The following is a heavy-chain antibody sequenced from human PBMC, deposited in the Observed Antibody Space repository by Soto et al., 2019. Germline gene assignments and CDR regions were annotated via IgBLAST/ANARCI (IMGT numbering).Heavy chain of an antibody. Sequence: QVQLEQSGAEVKKPGASVKVSCKASGYTFTSYGISWVRQAPGQGLEWMGRISAYNGNTNYAQKLQGRVTMTTDTSTSTAHMELRSLRSDDTAVYYCARVVGARGHWFDPWGQGTLVTVSS. CDR1: GYTFTSYG. J-gene: IGHJ5*02. CDR3: ARVVGARGHWFDP. CDR2: ISAYNGNT. V-gene: IGHV1-18*01. D-gene: IGHD1-26*01.